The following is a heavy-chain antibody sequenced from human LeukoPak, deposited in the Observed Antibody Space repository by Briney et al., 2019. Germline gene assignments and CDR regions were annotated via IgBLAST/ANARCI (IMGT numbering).Heavy chain of an antibody. CDR3: ARATAFHYYDSSGYYKSWYFDL. V-gene: IGHV4-34*01. Sequence: SETLSLTCAVYGGSFSGYYWSWIRQPPGKGLEWIGEINHSGSTNYNPSLKSRVTISVVTSKNQFSLKLSSVTAADTAVYYCARATAFHYYDSSGYYKSWYFDLWGRGTLVTVSS. CDR2: INHSGST. CDR1: GGSFSGYY. D-gene: IGHD3-22*01. J-gene: IGHJ2*01.